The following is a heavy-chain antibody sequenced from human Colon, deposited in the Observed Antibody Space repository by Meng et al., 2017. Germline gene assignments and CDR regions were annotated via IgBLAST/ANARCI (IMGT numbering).Heavy chain of an antibody. Sequence: QVQLWQSGFEFGKPGASVKVSCKASGYSFTTFGINWVRQAPGQGLEWLGWINTNTQEPTYAQGFTGRYAFSLDTSVSTAYLQISSLESEDTAVYYCARKASGYSYSTNWGQGTLVTVSS. CDR2: INTNTQEP. D-gene: IGHD3-22*01. CDR1: GYSFTTFG. V-gene: IGHV7-4-1*02. J-gene: IGHJ4*02. CDR3: ARKASGYSYSTN.